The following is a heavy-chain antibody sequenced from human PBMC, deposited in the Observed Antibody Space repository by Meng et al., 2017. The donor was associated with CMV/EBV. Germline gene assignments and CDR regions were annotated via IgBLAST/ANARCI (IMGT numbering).Heavy chain of an antibody. V-gene: IGHV4-39*06. CDR3: ARGVHGRFCPGTTCYPVDY. CDR2: LSYGANT. D-gene: IGHD2-2*01. Sequence: YICGSIRHPPRKRLECVVNLSYGANTSSTPSLRSRVSISVDKSRNQFALKVESVTAADTAVYYCARGVHGRFCPGTTCYPVDYWGQGTLVTVSS. J-gene: IGHJ4*02. CDR1: YI.